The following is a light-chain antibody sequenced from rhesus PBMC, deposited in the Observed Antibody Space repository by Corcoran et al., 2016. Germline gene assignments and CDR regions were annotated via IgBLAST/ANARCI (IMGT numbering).Light chain of an antibody. V-gene: IGKV3-17*02. CDR1: QSVNTR. CDR2: DSS. J-gene: IGKJ1*01. Sequence: IVLTQSPATLSLSPGERATLSCRASQSVNTRLAWYQQKPGQAPRLLMYDSSRRVTGIPDRFSGSGSGTDFTLTSRSLEPEDAAGYCCQQEVNWSRTFGQGTKVEIK. CDR3: QQEVNWSRT.